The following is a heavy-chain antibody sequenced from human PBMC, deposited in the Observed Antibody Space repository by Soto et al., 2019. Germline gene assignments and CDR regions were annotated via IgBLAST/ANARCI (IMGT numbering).Heavy chain of an antibody. J-gene: IGHJ6*02. D-gene: IGHD6-25*01. CDR1: GFTFSDYY. Sequence: GGSLRLSCAASGFTFSDYYMTWIRQAPGKGLEWVSYVISRGSSTFYADSVKGRFTISRDNSKNTLYLQMSSLRAEDTAMYYCAKEGRLTNFYYYYYGMDVWGQGTTVTVSS. CDR3: AKEGRLTNFYYYYYGMDV. V-gene: IGHV3-11*01. CDR2: VISRGSST.